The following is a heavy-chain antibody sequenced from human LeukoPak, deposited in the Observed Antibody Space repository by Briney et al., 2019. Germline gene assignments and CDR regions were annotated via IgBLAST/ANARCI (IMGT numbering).Heavy chain of an antibody. CDR3: ARSIVVVPAASGERQYNWFDP. Sequence: GGSLRLSCAASGFTFSSYEMNWVRQAPGKGLEWVSYISSSGSTIYYADSVKGRFTISRDNAKNSLYLQMNSLRAEDTAVYYCARSIVVVPAASGERQYNWFDPWGQGTLVTVSS. D-gene: IGHD2-2*01. J-gene: IGHJ5*02. CDR2: ISSSGSTI. CDR1: GFTFSSYE. V-gene: IGHV3-48*03.